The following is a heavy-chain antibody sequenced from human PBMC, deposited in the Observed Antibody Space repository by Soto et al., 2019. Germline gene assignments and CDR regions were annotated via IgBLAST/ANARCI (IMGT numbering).Heavy chain of an antibody. CDR1: GSTFSSYG. Sequence: GGSLRLSCVASGSTFSSYGMHWVRQAPGKGLEWVAVISYDESEKHYADSVRGRFTISRDNSKNTLYLQMHSLRAEDTAVYYCAKDRVINYYYGMDVWGQGTTVTVSS. J-gene: IGHJ6*02. V-gene: IGHV3-30*18. CDR3: AKDRVINYYYGMDV. CDR2: ISYDESEK. D-gene: IGHD3-10*01.